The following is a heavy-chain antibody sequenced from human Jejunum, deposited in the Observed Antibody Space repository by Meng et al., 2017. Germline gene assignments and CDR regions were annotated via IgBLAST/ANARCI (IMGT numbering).Heavy chain of an antibody. Sequence: HVDRQESGPELVKPSGSLALTCAVSGDFSSSSDRWTWGRQAPGRGVEWIGEVWHSGATYYNPSLESRLTISLDTSNNRFSLELSSATAADTAVYYCARGVLERYFDYWGQGALVTVSS. CDR2: VWHSGAT. CDR1: GDFSSSSDR. V-gene: IGHV4-4*02. J-gene: IGHJ4*02. CDR3: ARGVLERYFDY. D-gene: IGHD3-10*01.